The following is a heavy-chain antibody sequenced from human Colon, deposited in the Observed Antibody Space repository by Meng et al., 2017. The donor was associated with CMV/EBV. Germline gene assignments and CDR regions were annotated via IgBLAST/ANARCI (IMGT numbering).Heavy chain of an antibody. V-gene: IGHV4-61*01. CDR3: AKGDMVRGLIDY. D-gene: IGHD3-10*01. CDR2: RFVRGSP. J-gene: IGHJ4*02. Sequence: SETLSLTCTVSGDSVSSGNYYWGWIRQSPGKRLEFLGYRFVRGSPNYNPSLRGRVSISVDSSKNQVSLELTSVTAADTAVYYCAKGDMVRGLIDYWGQGTLVTVSS. CDR1: GDSVSSGNYY.